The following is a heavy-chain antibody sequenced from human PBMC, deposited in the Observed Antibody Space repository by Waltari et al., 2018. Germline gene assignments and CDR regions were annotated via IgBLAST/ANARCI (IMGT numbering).Heavy chain of an antibody. Sequence: EVQLLESGGDLVQPGGSLRLSCAASGLTFSNHAMKWVRQAPGKGLEVVSAMGISGDDTYYADSVKGRFIISRDSSKNTLYLQMNSLRADDTAVYYCAKDSSGYRGARYWFYEYWGQGALVTVSS. CDR3: AKDSSGYRGARYWFYEY. D-gene: IGHD5-12*01. J-gene: IGHJ4*02. CDR1: GLTFSNHA. V-gene: IGHV3-23*01. CDR2: MGISGDDT.